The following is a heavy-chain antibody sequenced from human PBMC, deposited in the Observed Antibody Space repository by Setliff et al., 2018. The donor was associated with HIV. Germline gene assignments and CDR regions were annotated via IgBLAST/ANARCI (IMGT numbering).Heavy chain of an antibody. V-gene: IGHV4-4*02. CDR1: GGSINGSNW. CDR2: IYHTGST. CDR3: ATVTMVRLIGVYHMDV. D-gene: IGHD3-10*01. J-gene: IGHJ6*03. Sequence: SETLSLTCAVSGGSINGSNWWSWVRQPPGKGLEWIGEIYHTGSTNYNPSLMSRVTISVDKSKNQFSLKLSSVTAADAAVYYCATVTMVRLIGVYHMDVWGKGTPVTVS.